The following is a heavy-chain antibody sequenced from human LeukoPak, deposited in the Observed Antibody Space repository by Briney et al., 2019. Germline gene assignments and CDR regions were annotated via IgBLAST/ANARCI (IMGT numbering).Heavy chain of an antibody. CDR1: GGTFSSYA. J-gene: IGHJ4*02. CDR2: IIPIFGTA. Sequence: ASVKVSCKASGGTFSSYAIRWVRQAPGQGLEWMGGIIPIFGTANYAQKFQGRVTITADESTSTAYMELSSLRSEDTAVYYCASSYGDYGRMEFDYWGQGTLVTVSS. V-gene: IGHV1-69*13. D-gene: IGHD4-17*01. CDR3: ASSYGDYGRMEFDY.